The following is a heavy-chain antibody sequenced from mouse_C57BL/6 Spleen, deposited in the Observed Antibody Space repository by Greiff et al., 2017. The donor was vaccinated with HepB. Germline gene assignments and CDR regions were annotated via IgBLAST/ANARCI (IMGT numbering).Heavy chain of an antibody. CDR1: GYTFTSYW. J-gene: IGHJ4*01. V-gene: IGHV1-64*01. Sequence: QVQLQQPGAELVKPGASVKLSCKASGYTFTSYWMHWVKQRPGQGLEWIGMIHPNSGSTNYNEKFKSKATLTVDKSSSTAYMQLSSLTSEDSAVYYCAPRRNYEDYYAMDYWGQGTSVTVSS. D-gene: IGHD2-1*01. CDR2: IHPNSGST. CDR3: APRRNYEDYYAMDY.